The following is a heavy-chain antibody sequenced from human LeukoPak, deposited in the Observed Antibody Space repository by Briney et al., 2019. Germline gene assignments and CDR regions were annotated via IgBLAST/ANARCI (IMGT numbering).Heavy chain of an antibody. CDR1: GFTFSYFW. CDR2: IHQDGSET. J-gene: IGHJ4*02. Sequence: GGSLRLSCAASGFTFSYFWMTWVRQAPGKGLEWVANIHQDGSETHYVYSVKGRLTISRDNAENSLYLQINSLRADDTAVYYCARNLHAGYSSSWYYFDYWGQGTLVTVSS. CDR3: ARNLHAGYSSSWYYFDY. D-gene: IGHD6-13*01. V-gene: IGHV3-7*01.